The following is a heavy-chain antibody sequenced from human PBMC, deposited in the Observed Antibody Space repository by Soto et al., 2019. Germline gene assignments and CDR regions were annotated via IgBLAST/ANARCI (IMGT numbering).Heavy chain of an antibody. J-gene: IGHJ5*02. D-gene: IGHD3-3*01. V-gene: IGHV1-69*06. CDR2: IIPIFGTA. CDR1: GGTFSSYA. Sequence: SVKVSCKASGGTFSSYAISWVRQAPGQGLEWMGGIIPIFGTANYAQKFQGRVTITADKSTSTAYMELSSLRSEDTAVYYCARVAQLRFLEWLYFDPWGQGTLVTVSS. CDR3: ARVAQLRFLEWLYFDP.